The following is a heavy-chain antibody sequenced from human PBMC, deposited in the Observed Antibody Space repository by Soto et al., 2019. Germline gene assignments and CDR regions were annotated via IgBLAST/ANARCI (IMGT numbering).Heavy chain of an antibody. Sequence: ASVKVSCKASGFTFTGHYIHWVRQAPGQGLEWMGWINPNSGGTSYAQKFQGRLTMTTDTSITTAFMELSRLSSDDTAFYYCARDSNSYGRRLVTYYYGMDVWGQGTTVTVSS. CDR2: INPNSGGT. J-gene: IGHJ6*02. CDR1: GFTFTGHY. D-gene: IGHD5-18*01. V-gene: IGHV1-2*02. CDR3: ARDSNSYGRRLVTYYYGMDV.